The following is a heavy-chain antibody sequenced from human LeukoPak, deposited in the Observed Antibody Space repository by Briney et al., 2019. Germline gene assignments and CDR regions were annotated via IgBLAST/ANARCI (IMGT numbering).Heavy chain of an antibody. J-gene: IGHJ4*02. CDR3: ARDPYSGSPFDY. CDR2: INPDSGGT. Sequence: ASAKVSCKASAYTFTNYYIHWVRQAPGQGLEWMGWINPDSGGTKYAQKFEGRVAMTRDTSISTAYMEVTRPSSDDTAVYFCARDPYSGSPFDYWGQGTLVTVSS. D-gene: IGHD1-26*01. CDR1: AYTFTNYY. V-gene: IGHV1-2*02.